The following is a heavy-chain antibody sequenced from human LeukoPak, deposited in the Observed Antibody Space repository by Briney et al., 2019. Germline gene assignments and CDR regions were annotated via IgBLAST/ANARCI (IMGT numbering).Heavy chain of an antibody. V-gene: IGHV1-24*01. CDR2: FDPEDGET. Sequence: ASVKVSCKVSGYTPTELSMHWVRQAPGKGLEWMGGFDPEDGETIYAQKFQGRVTMTEDTSTDTAYMELSSLRSEDTAVYYCATRHAYCGGDCSPSADAFDIWGQGTMVTVSS. J-gene: IGHJ3*02. CDR3: ATRHAYCGGDCSPSADAFDI. D-gene: IGHD2-21*02. CDR1: GYTPTELS.